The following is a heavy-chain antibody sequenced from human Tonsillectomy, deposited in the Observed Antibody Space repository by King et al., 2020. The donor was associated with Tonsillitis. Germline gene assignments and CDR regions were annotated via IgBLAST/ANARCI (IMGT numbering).Heavy chain of an antibody. V-gene: IGHV3-23*04. CDR2: ISGGGDST. Sequence: VQLVESGGGLVQPGGSLRLSCAASGFTFSSYAMSWVRQAPGKGLEWVSAISGGGDSTYYADSVKGWFTISRDNSKNTLFLQMSSLRAEDTAVYYCAKEYPYYYDSSGNFDYWGQGTLVTVSS. D-gene: IGHD3-22*01. CDR1: GFTFSSYA. CDR3: AKEYPYYYDSSGNFDY. J-gene: IGHJ4*02.